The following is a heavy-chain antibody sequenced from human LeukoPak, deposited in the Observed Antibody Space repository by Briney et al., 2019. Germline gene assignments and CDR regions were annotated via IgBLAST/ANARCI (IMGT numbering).Heavy chain of an antibody. CDR3: EGATETFDY. V-gene: IGHV4-4*07. J-gene: IGHJ4*02. CDR1: GGSISNYY. Sequence: PSETLSLTCTVSGGSISNYYWNWIRQPAGKGLEWIGRISTSGSTKYNPSLKSRVIVSVNTSKNQFSLKLSSVTAADTAVYYCEGATETFDYWGQGTLVTVSS. CDR2: ISTSGST.